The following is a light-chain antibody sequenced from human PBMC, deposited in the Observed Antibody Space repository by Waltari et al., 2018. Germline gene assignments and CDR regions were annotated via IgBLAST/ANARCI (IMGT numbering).Light chain of an antibody. V-gene: IGKV2-28*01. Sequence: ILMTLSPLSLSVAPVEPAAISCRSSRSLLHCNEQNYLEWYCQKPGQSPQLLIYLGSNRASGVPDRFSGSGSGTDFTMQISRVEAEDVGIYFCMQALQTPWTFGQGTKVEI. CDR2: LGS. J-gene: IGKJ1*01. CDR3: MQALQTPWT. CDR1: RSLLHCNEQNY.